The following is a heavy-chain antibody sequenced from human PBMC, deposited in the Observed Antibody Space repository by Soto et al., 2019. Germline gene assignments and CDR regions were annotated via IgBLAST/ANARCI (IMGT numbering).Heavy chain of an antibody. V-gene: IGHV3-64*01. CDR1: GFSFPNAW. Sequence: GSLRLSCGASGFSFPNAWMSWVRQAPGKGLEYVSAISSNGGSTYYANSVKGRFTISRDNSKNTLYLQMGSLRAEDMAVYYCARALGYAFDIWGQGTMVTVSS. J-gene: IGHJ3*02. CDR2: ISSNGGST. CDR3: ARALGYAFDI. D-gene: IGHD7-27*01.